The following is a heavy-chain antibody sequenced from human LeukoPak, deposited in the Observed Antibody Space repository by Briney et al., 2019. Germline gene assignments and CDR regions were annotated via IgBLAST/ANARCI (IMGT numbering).Heavy chain of an antibody. CDR1: GFTFSSYD. V-gene: IGHV3-30*04. CDR2: ISYDGSNK. Sequence: GRSLRLSCAASGFTFSSYDMHWVRQAPGKGLEWVADISYDGSNKYYADSVKGRFTISRDNSKNTLYLQMNSLRAEDTAVYYCAREGSTLPQYYYYYYMDVWGKETTVTVYS. J-gene: IGHJ6*03. D-gene: IGHD2-2*01. CDR3: AREGSTLPQYYYYYYMDV.